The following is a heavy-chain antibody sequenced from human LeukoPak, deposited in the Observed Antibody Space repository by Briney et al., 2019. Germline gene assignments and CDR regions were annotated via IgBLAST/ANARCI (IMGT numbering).Heavy chain of an antibody. J-gene: IGHJ4*02. CDR3: ASPFRGY. CDR2: IIPIFGTA. CDR1: GGTFSSYA. V-gene: IGHV1-69*05. Sequence: ASVKVSCEASGGTFSSYAISWVRQALGQGLEWMGGIIPIFGTANYAQKFQGRVTITTDESTSTAYMELSSLRSEDTAVYYCASPFRGYWGQGTLVTVSS.